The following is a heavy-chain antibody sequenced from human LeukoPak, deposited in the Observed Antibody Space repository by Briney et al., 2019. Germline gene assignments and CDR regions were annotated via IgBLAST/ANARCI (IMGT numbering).Heavy chain of an antibody. J-gene: IGHJ4*02. V-gene: IGHV1-2*02. CDR2: INPSSGGT. Sequence: ASVKLSCKTSGYTFTGYYMHWVRQPPGQGLEWMGWINPSSGGTDYAQKFQGRVTMTRDTSISTVYMELSRLRSDDTAVYYCARDRSRYFDYWGQGTLVTVSS. D-gene: IGHD3-16*02. CDR1: GYTFTGYY. CDR3: ARDRSRYFDY.